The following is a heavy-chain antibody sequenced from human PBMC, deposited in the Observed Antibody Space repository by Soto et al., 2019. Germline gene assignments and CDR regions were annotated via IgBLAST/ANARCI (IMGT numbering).Heavy chain of an antibody. J-gene: IGHJ4*02. V-gene: IGHV3-33*01. CDR1: GFTFSSYG. CDR3: ARDPNAVMAGLSGFDY. D-gene: IGHD6-19*01. CDR2: IWYDGSNK. Sequence: GGSLRLSCAASGFTFSSYGMHWVRQAPGKGLEWVAVIWYDGSNKYYADSVKGRFTISRDNSKNTLYLQMNSLRAEDTAVYYCARDPNAVMAGLSGFDYWGQGTLVTVSS.